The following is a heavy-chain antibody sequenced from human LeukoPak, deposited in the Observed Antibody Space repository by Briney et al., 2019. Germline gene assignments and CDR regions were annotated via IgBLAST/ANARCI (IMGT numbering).Heavy chain of an antibody. J-gene: IGHJ6*03. CDR1: GFTFSSYG. D-gene: IGHD2-2*01. V-gene: IGHV3-NL1*01. CDR3: AKAADQYYYYYFYYMDV. CDR2: ISGSGGST. Sequence: GGSLRLSCAASGFTFSSYGMHWVRQAPGKGLEWVSSISGSGGSTYYAESVKGRFTISRDNSKNTLYLQMNSLRVEDTAVYYCAKAADQYYYYYFYYMDVWGKGTTVTVSS.